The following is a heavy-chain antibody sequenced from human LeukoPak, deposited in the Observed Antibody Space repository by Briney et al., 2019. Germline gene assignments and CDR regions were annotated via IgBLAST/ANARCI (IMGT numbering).Heavy chain of an antibody. CDR2: IYYSGST. J-gene: IGHJ6*03. CDR3: ARGETKWGSSSWGYYYYYMDV. V-gene: IGHV4-59*01. CDR1: GVSISSYY. Sequence: SETLSLTCTVSGVSISSYYWSWIRQPPGKGLEWIGYIYYSGSTNYKPSLKSRVTISVDTSKNQFSLKLSSVTAADTAVYYCARGETKWGSSSWGYYYYYMDVWGKGTTVTISS. D-gene: IGHD6-13*01.